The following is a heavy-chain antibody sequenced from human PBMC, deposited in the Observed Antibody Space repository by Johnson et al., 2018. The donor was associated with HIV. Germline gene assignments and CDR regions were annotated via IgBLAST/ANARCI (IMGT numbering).Heavy chain of an antibody. Sequence: QVQLVESGGGLVQPGRSLRLSCAASGFTFSSYGMHWVRQAPGKGLEWVSGINWNGGSTGYADSVKGRFTISRDNSKNTLYLQMNSLRAEDTAVYYCTKCIWGSSLIDAFDIWGQGTMVTVSS. J-gene: IGHJ3*02. D-gene: IGHD6-13*01. CDR1: GFTFSSYG. V-gene: IGHV3-NL1*01. CDR3: TKCIWGSSLIDAFDI. CDR2: INWNGGST.